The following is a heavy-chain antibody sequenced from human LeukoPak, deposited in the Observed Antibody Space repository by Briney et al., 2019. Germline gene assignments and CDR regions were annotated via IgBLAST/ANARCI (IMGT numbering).Heavy chain of an antibody. Sequence: QSGGSLRLSCAASGFTFSSYAMSWVRQAPGKGLEWVSAISGSGGSTYYADSVKGRFTISRDNSKNTLYLQMNSLRAEDTAVYYCAKDQRVDIVATIYDYWGQGTLVTVSS. CDR1: GFTFSSYA. CDR2: ISGSGGST. D-gene: IGHD5-12*01. J-gene: IGHJ4*02. CDR3: AKDQRVDIVATIYDY. V-gene: IGHV3-23*01.